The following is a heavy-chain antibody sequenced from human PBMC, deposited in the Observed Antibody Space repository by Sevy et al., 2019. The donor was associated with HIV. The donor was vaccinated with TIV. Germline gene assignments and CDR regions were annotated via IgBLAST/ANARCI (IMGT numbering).Heavy chain of an antibody. Sequence: GGSLRLSCAASGFTFSDYFMGWVRQAPGRGLEWVANINQDGSQKNYVDSVKGRFTISRDNAKNSLYLQMNRLRVDDTAVYYCARELWPGDYWGQGTVVTVSS. CDR2: INQDGSQK. CDR1: GFTFSDYF. V-gene: IGHV3-7*01. D-gene: IGHD2-21*01. J-gene: IGHJ4*02. CDR3: ARELWPGDY.